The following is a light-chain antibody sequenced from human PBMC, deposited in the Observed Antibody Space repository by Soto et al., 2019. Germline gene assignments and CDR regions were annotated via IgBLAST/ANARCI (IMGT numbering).Light chain of an antibody. V-gene: IGLV2-14*01. CDR2: EVS. J-gene: IGLJ3*02. CDR1: SSDVGGYGY. CDR3: SSFSSITREV. Sequence: QSALTQPASVSGSPGQSITISRTGTSSDVGGYGYVSWYQQHPGKTPKLMIYEVSNRPSGVYHRFSGSRSGNTASLTISGLRTEDEADYYWSSFSSITREVFGGGTKRTVL.